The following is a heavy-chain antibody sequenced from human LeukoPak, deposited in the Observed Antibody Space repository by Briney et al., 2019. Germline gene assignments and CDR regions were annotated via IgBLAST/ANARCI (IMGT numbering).Heavy chain of an antibody. D-gene: IGHD3-22*01. CDR1: GGSFSGYY. J-gene: IGHJ4*02. CDR2: INHSGST. V-gene: IGHV4-34*01. Sequence: SETLSLTCAVYGGSFSGYYWSWIRQPPGKGLEWIGEINHSGSTNYNPSLKSRVTISVDTSKNQFSLKLSSVTAADTAVYYCAREAYDSSGYYYVGLLAPTQIFDYWGQGTLVTVSS. CDR3: AREAYDSSGYYYVGLLAPTQIFDY.